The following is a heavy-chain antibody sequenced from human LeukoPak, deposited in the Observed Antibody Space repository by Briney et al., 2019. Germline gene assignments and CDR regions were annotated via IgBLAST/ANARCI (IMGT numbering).Heavy chain of an antibody. D-gene: IGHD6-19*01. J-gene: IGHJ6*02. V-gene: IGHV3-9*01. CDR2: ISWNSGSI. Sequence: GGSLRLSCAASGFTFDDYAMHWARQAPGKGLEWVSGISWNSGSIGYADSVKGRFTISRDNAKNSLYLQMNSLRAEDTALYYCAKGYSSGWYNGMDVWGQGTTVTVSS. CDR3: AKGYSSGWYNGMDV. CDR1: GFTFDDYA.